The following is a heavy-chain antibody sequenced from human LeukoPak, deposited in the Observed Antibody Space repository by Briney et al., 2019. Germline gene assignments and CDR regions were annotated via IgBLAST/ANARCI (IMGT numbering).Heavy chain of an antibody. CDR3: ARDRLYDSSGYYGN. V-gene: IGHV3-21*01. CDR1: GFTFSSYT. J-gene: IGHJ4*02. CDR2: ISSTSSYI. Sequence: GGSLRLSCAGAGFTFSSYTMYWIRQAPGKGLEWVSFISSTSSYIYYADSVKGRFTISRDNANNSVYLQMNSLRAEDTAVYYCARDRLYDSSGYYGNWGQGTLVTVSS. D-gene: IGHD3-22*01.